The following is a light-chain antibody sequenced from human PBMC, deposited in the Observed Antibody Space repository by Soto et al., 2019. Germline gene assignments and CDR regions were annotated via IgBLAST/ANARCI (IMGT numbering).Light chain of an antibody. J-gene: IGKJ3*01. Sequence: DIVMTQSPDSLAVSLGERATINCKSSQSVLYSSNNKNYLAWYQQKAGQPPKLLIYWASTRESGVPDRFSGSGSGTYFTLTISSLQAEDVAVYYCQQYYGTPFTFGPGTKLDIK. CDR1: QSVLYSSNNKNY. V-gene: IGKV4-1*01. CDR3: QQYYGTPFT. CDR2: WAS.